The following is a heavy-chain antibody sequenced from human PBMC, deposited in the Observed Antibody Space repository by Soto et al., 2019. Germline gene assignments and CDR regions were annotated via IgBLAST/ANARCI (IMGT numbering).Heavy chain of an antibody. V-gene: IGHV4-31*03. CDR2: IYYSGST. CDR1: GGSISSGGYY. CDR3: VRTSLEKIVGSSRPNWFDP. Sequence: SETLSLTCTVSGGSISSGGYYWCWLRQHPGKGLEWIGYIYYSGSTYYNPSLKSRVTISVDTSKNQFSLKLSSVTVADTAVYYCVRTSLEKIVGSSRPNWFDPCGQGTLVTGSS. J-gene: IGHJ5*02. D-gene: IGHD6-13*01.